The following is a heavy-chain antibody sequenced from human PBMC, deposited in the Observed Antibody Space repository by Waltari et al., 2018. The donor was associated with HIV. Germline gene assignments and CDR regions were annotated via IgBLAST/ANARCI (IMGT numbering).Heavy chain of an antibody. Sequence: DVRLVESGGEVVRPGASLRLSCVASGFTIDDYGMALVRQRPGQGLGWFSNIDWNGVSANYFDLVKGRFTFFRDNPKASLYLQMNNLRDEDTGLYYCVRDSDGSGYDIWGRGTLVTVFS. CDR2: IDWNGVSA. CDR3: VRDSDGSGYDI. V-gene: IGHV3-20*04. CDR1: GFTIDDYG. D-gene: IGHD3-3*01. J-gene: IGHJ1*01.